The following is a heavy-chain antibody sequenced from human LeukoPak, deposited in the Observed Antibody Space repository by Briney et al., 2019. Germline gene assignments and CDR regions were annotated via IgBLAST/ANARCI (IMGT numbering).Heavy chain of an antibody. CDR3: ARLQGDSTAIFDY. Sequence: SETLSLTCTVSGGSISGHYWSWIRQPPTKGLEWVGYVYYSGETNYNPSLKSRVTISVDTSKNQFSLKLTSVTAADTAVYYCARLQGDSTAIFDYWGQGILVSVSS. J-gene: IGHJ4*02. V-gene: IGHV4-59*11. D-gene: IGHD2-21*01. CDR2: VYYSGET. CDR1: GGSISGHY.